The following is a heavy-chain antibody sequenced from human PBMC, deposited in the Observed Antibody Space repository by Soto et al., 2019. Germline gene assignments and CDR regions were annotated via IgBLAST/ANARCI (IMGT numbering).Heavy chain of an antibody. CDR1: GFTFGDYA. Sequence: GGSLRLSCTASGFTFGDYAMSWFRQAPGKGLEWVGFIRSKAYGGTTEYAASVKGRFTISRDDSKSIAYLQMNSLKTEDTAVYYFTRARYFDWLSRLRYYYYGMDVWGQGTTVTVSS. J-gene: IGHJ6*02. CDR3: TRARYFDWLSRLRYYYYGMDV. D-gene: IGHD3-9*01. V-gene: IGHV3-49*03. CDR2: IRSKAYGGTT.